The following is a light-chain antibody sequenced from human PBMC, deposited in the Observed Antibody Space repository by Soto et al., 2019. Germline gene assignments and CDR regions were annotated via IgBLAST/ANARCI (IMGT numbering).Light chain of an antibody. CDR2: GAS. CDR3: QQFGTSSWT. Sequence: EIVLTQSPGTLSLSPGERATLSCRASQNLGSRYLAWYQQKPGQAPRLLIYGASTRATGIPDRFSGSGSETDLTLTISRLEPEDFAVYYCQQFGTSSWTFGQGTKVDIK. J-gene: IGKJ1*01. CDR1: QNLGSRY. V-gene: IGKV3-20*01.